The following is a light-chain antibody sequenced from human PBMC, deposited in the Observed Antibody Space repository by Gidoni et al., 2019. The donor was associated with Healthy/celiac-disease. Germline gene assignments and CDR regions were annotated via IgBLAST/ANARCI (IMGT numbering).Light chain of an antibody. V-gene: IGKV4-1*01. J-gene: IGKJ1*01. CDR3: QQYYHAPQT. Sequence: DIVMTQSPDSLAVSLGERATINCKSSQSVLYSSNNKNYLAWYQQKPGQPPKLLIYWASTRDSGVPDRCSGSGSGTDFTLTISSLQAEDVAVYYCQQYYHAPQTFGQGTKVEIK. CDR2: WAS. CDR1: QSVLYSSNNKNY.